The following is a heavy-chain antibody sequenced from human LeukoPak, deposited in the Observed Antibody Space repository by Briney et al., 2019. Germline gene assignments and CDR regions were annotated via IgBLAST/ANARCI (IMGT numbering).Heavy chain of an antibody. CDR2: HTSGSI. Sequence: SETLSLTCTASGGSISSGSYYWNWMRQPAGKGLEWIGRHTSGSINYNPSLKSRVTISVDTSKNQLSLMLTSVTAADTAVYYCAGAKKFDYWGQGILVTVSS. D-gene: IGHD4/OR15-4a*01. CDR3: AGAKKFDY. V-gene: IGHV4-61*02. CDR1: GGSISSGSYY. J-gene: IGHJ4*02.